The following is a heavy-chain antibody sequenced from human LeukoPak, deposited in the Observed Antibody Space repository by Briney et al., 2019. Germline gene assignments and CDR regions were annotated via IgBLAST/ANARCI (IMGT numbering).Heavy chain of an antibody. CDR2: ISGSGGST. Sequence: GGSLRLSCAASGFTLSSYAMSWVRQAPGKGLEWVLAISGSGGSTYYADSVKGRFTTSRDNSKNTLYLQMNSLRAEDTAVYYCAKGGKSEFHAFDIWGQGTMVTVSS. CDR3: AKGGKSEFHAFDI. J-gene: IGHJ3*02. D-gene: IGHD1-26*01. CDR1: GFTLSSYA. V-gene: IGHV3-23*01.